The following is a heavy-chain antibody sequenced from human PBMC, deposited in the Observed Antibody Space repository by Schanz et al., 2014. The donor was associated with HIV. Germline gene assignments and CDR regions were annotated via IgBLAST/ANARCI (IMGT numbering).Heavy chain of an antibody. CDR2: LSGRGSNI. CDR3: AKPEYDSRGNSQSHFDY. V-gene: IGHV3-11*01. Sequence: QVQLVESGGDLVKPGGSLRLSCTASGFSFSDYHMSWIRQAPGKGLEWVSSLSGRGSNIYYADSVKGRFTISRDNGKNSLFLQMNSLRAEDTAVYYCAKPEYDSRGNSQSHFDYWGQGTLVTVSS. J-gene: IGHJ4*02. D-gene: IGHD3-22*01. CDR1: GFSFSDYH.